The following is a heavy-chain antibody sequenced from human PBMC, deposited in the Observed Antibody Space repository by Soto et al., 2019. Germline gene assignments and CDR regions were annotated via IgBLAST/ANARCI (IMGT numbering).Heavy chain of an antibody. V-gene: IGHV4-30-2*01. D-gene: IGHD3-10*01. CDR3: ARDSVWFGEKGKYYYYGMDV. CDR1: GGSISSGGYS. Sequence: SETLSLTCAVSGGSISSGGYSWSWIRQPPGKGLEWIGYIYHSGSTYYNPPLKSRVTISVDTSKNQFSLKLSSVTAADTAVYYCARDSVWFGEKGKYYYYGMDVWGQGKTVNVS. J-gene: IGHJ6*02. CDR2: IYHSGST.